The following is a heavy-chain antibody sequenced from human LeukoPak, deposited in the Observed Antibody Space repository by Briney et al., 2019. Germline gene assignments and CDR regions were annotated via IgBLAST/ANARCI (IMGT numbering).Heavy chain of an antibody. CDR3: ARDKTGTTYPLFDY. J-gene: IGHJ4*02. V-gene: IGHV3-69-1*01. CDR2: IRSSGTI. D-gene: IGHD2/OR15-2a*01. Sequence: GGSLRLSCAASGFTVSSNYMSWVRQAPGKGLEWVSYIRSSGTIYYADSVKGRFTISRDNAKNSLSLQMNSLRDEDTAIYYCARDKTGTTYPLFDYWGQGTLVTVSS. CDR1: GFTVSSNY.